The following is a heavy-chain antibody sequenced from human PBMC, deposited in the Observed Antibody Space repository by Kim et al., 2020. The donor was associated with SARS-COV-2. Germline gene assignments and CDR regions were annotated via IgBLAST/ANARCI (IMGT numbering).Heavy chain of an antibody. CDR3: ARGGLRSHSSSLNYGMDV. V-gene: IGHV4-59*01. Sequence: SETLSLTYTVSGGSISSYYWSWIRQPPGKGLEWIGYIYYSGSTNYNPSLKSRVTISVDTSKNQFSLKLSSVTAADTAVYYCARGGLRSHSSSLNYGMDVWGQGTTVTVSS. CDR2: IYYSGST. D-gene: IGHD6-6*01. CDR1: GGSISSYY. J-gene: IGHJ6*02.